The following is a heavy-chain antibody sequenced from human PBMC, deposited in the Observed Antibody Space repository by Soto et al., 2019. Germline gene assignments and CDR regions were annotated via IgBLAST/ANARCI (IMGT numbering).Heavy chain of an antibody. J-gene: IGHJ4*02. CDR3: VSWVSAPFDY. D-gene: IGHD3-16*01. CDR2: IDSSGVNT. V-gene: IGHV3-23*01. CDR1: RYTFKSHG. Sequence: GGSLRLSCAAPRYTFKSHGLSWVRQAPGKGLEWVSTIDSSGVNTHYADSVKGRFTISRDNSRNTLHLQMHDLRADDTALYYCVSWVSAPFDYWGQGTVVTVSS.